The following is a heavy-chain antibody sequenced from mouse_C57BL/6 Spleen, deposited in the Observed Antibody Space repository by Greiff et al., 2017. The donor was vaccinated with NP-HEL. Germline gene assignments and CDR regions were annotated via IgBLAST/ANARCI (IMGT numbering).Heavy chain of an antibody. Sequence: QVQLQQPGAELVKPGASVKVSCKASGYTFTSYWMHWVKQRPGQGLEWIGDIYPGSGSTNYNEKFKSKATLTVDTSSSTAYMQLSSLTSEDSAVYYWARGNYDYDGAWVAYWGQGTLVTVSA. D-gene: IGHD2-4*01. CDR1: GYTFTSYW. J-gene: IGHJ3*01. CDR3: ARGNYDYDGAWVAY. V-gene: IGHV1-55*01. CDR2: IYPGSGST.